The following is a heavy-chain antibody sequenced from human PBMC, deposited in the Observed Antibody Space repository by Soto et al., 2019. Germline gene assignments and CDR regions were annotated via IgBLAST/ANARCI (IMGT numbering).Heavy chain of an antibody. CDR3: ARMGDVPYYYAGMDV. D-gene: IGHD3-16*01. Sequence: QVQLGQSGAEVKKPGASVKVSCKASGYTFSRSGISWVRQAPGQGLEWMGWINGYNGNTNYTQQMQGRITMTTDTPTITAYMELRSLRSDDTAVYYCARMGDVPYYYAGMDVWGQGTTVIVSS. CDR2: INGYNGNT. V-gene: IGHV1-18*01. CDR1: GYTFSRSG. J-gene: IGHJ6*02.